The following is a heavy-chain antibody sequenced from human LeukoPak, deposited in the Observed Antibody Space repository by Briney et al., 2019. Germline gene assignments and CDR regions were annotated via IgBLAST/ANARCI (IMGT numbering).Heavy chain of an antibody. Sequence: PSETLSLTCTVSGYSISSGYYWGWIRQPPGKGLEWIGSIYHSGSTYYNPSLKSRVTISVDTSKNQFSLKLSSGTATDTAVYYWARDLGSNYPAYFDYWGQGTLVTVSS. CDR2: IYHSGST. V-gene: IGHV4-38-2*02. J-gene: IGHJ4*02. CDR3: ARDLGSNYPAYFDY. CDR1: GYSISSGYY. D-gene: IGHD4-11*01.